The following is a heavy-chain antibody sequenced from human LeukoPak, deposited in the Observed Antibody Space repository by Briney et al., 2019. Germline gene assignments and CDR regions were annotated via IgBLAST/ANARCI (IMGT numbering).Heavy chain of an antibody. CDR3: ARRGELTGDY. Sequence: GESLKISCKGSGYTFANYWISWVRQMPGKGLEWMGRIDPSDSHDSYSPSFQGHVTISTDKSISTAYLQWSSLRASDTAMYYCARRGELTGDYWGQGTLVTVSS. CDR2: IDPSDSHD. V-gene: IGHV5-10-1*01. J-gene: IGHJ4*02. CDR1: GYTFANYW. D-gene: IGHD7-27*01.